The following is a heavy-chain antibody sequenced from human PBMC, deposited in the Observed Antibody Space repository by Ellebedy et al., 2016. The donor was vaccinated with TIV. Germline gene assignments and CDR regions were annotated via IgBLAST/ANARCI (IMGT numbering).Heavy chain of an antibody. J-gene: IGHJ4*02. D-gene: IGHD2/OR15-2a*01. CDR2: ISYDGSNK. CDR1: GFTFSSYG. CDR3: AKGESFRGY. Sequence: GGSLRLXXAASGFTFSSYGMHWVRQAPGKGLEWVAVISYDGSNKYYADSVKGRFTISRDNSKNTLYLQMNSLRAEDTAVYYCAKGESFRGYWGQGTLVTVSS. V-gene: IGHV3-30*18.